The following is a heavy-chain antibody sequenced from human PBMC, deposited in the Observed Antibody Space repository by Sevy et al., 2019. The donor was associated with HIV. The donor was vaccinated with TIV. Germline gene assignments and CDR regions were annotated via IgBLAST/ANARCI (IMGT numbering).Heavy chain of an antibody. J-gene: IGHJ3*02. CDR3: ARAAYYYDSSGYYSDAFDI. CDR1: GGSISSGGYS. V-gene: IGHV4-30-2*01. CDR2: IYHSGST. Sequence: SETLSLTCAVSGGSISSGGYSWSWIRQPPGKGLEWIGYIYHSGSTYYNPSLKSRVTISVDRSKNQFSLKLSSVTAADTAVYYCARAAYYYDSSGYYSDAFDIWGQGTMVTVSS. D-gene: IGHD3-22*01.